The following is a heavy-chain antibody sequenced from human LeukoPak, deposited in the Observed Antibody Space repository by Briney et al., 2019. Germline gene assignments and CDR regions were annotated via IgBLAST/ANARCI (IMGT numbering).Heavy chain of an antibody. CDR2: IYSTGSA. CDR1: GGSLSSYY. CDR3: ARMGGYSGYATH. Sequence: SETLSLTCAVSGGSLSSYYWSWIRQPPGKGLEWIGYIYSTGSANYNPSLKSRVTLSVDTAKNQFSLKLNSVTAADTAVYYCARMGGYSGYATHWGQGTLVTVSS. V-gene: IGHV4-59*08. J-gene: IGHJ4*02. D-gene: IGHD5-12*01.